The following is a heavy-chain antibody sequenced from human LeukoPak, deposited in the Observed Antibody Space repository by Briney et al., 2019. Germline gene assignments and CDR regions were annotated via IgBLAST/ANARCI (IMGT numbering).Heavy chain of an antibody. CDR1: GFTFSSYS. V-gene: IGHV3-48*04. J-gene: IGHJ4*02. Sequence: GGSLRLSCAASGFTFSSYSMNWVRQAPGKGLEWVSYSSSSGRTIYYADSVKGRFTISRDNAKNSLYLQMNSLRAEDTAVYYCARGRYRHYFGYWGQGTLVTVSS. CDR3: ARGRYRHYFGY. D-gene: IGHD3-16*02. CDR2: SSSSGRTI.